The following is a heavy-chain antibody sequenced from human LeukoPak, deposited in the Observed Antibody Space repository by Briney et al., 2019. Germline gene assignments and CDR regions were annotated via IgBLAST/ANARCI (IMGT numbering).Heavy chain of an antibody. D-gene: IGHD2-2*01. Sequence: KSSETLSLTCTVSGGSISNGDYYWRWIRQPPGKGLEWIGYIYYSGSTYYNPSLKSRVTISVDTSKNQFSLKLSFVTAADTAVYYCARDCSSTSCYRNLDAFDIWGQGTMVTVSS. CDR1: GGSISNGDYY. J-gene: IGHJ3*02. CDR2: IYYSGST. CDR3: ARDCSSTSCYRNLDAFDI. V-gene: IGHV4-30-4*08.